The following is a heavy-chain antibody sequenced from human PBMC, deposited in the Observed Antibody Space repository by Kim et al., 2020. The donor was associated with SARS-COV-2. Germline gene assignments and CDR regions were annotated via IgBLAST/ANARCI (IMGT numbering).Heavy chain of an antibody. CDR2: INHSGST. Sequence: SETLSLTCAVYGGSFSGYYWSWIRQPPGKGLEWIGEINHSGSTNYNPSLKSRVTISVDTSKNQFSLKLSSVTAADTAVYYCARDGYGGNLVGMDVWGQGT. V-gene: IGHV4-34*01. CDR1: GGSFSGYY. CDR3: ARDGYGGNLVGMDV. J-gene: IGHJ6*02. D-gene: IGHD4-17*01.